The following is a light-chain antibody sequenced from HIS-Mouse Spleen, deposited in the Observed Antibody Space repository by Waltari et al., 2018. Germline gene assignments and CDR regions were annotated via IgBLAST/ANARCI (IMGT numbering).Light chain of an antibody. V-gene: IGLV3-10*01. CDR2: EDS. CDR3: YSTDSSGNHRV. Sequence: SYELTQPPSVSVSPGQTARITCSGNALPNTSAYSYHQKSGQAPVLVIYEDSKRPSGIPERFSGSSSGTMATLTISGAQVEDEADYYCYSTDSSGNHRVFGGGTKLTVL. J-gene: IGLJ2*01. CDR1: ALPNTS.